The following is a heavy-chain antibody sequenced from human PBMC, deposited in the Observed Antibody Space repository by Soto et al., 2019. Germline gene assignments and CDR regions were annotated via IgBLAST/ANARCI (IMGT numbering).Heavy chain of an antibody. CDR1: GGTFSSYA. J-gene: IGHJ4*02. Sequence: QVQLVQSGAEVKKPGSSVKVSCKASGGTFSSYAISWLRQAPGQGLEWMGGIIPIFGTANYAQKFQGRVTITADESTSTAYMELCSLRSEDTAVYYCARDASGIAARPGYFDYWGQGTLVTVSS. CDR2: IIPIFGTA. V-gene: IGHV1-69*01. CDR3: ARDASGIAARPGYFDY. D-gene: IGHD6-6*01.